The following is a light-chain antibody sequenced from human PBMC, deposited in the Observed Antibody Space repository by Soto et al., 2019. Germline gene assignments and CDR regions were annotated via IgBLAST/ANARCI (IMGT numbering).Light chain of an antibody. CDR1: VSALVNYNL. CDR3: CSCVSGSPFDVL. J-gene: IGLJ3*02. CDR2: EST. Sequence: QPASVSGYPGQSITISCTGTVSALVNYNLVSWYQQPPGQAPRLVIYESTKRPSGVSDRFSASKSGNTASLTISGLQAEDEADYYCCSCVSGSPFDVLFGGGTKVTVL. V-gene: IGLV2-23*01.